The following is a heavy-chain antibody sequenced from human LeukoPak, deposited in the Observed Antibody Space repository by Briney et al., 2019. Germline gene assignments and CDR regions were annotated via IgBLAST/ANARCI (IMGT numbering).Heavy chain of an antibody. CDR1: GFTFSRYS. CDR2: ISSSSSYI. D-gene: IGHD3-10*01. Sequence: GGSLRLSCAASGFTFSRYSMNWVRQAPGKGLEWVSSISSSSSYIYYADSVKGRFTISRDNAKNSLYLQMNSLRAEDTAVYYCARVSPGNWFDPCGQGTLVTVSS. CDR3: ARVSPGNWFDP. V-gene: IGHV3-21*01. J-gene: IGHJ5*02.